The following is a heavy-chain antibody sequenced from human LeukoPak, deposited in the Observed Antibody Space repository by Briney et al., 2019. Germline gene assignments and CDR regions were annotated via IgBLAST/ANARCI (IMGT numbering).Heavy chain of an antibody. CDR1: GFTFSNYW. J-gene: IGHJ6*03. Sequence: GGSLRLSCAASGFTFSNYWMHWVRQAPGKGLVWVSRINSDGINTSYADSVKGRFTISRDNAKNTLNLQMNSLRAEDTAVYYCARVGSIYCSSTSCSYYYYYYMDVWGKGTTVTVSS. D-gene: IGHD2-2*01. CDR3: ARVGSIYCSSTSCSYYYYYYMDV. V-gene: IGHV3-74*01. CDR2: INSDGINT.